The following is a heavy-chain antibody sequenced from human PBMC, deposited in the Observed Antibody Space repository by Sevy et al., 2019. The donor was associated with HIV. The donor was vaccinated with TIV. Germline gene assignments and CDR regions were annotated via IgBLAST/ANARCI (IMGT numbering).Heavy chain of an antibody. J-gene: IGHJ6*02. Sequence: GGSLRLSCAASGFTFSIYSMNWVRQAPGKGLEWVSSSSSSSNYIYYADSVKGRFTISRDNAKNSLYLQMNSLRAEATALYYCARDGGRITMVQGVLAYYHGMDVWGQGTTVTVSS. CDR2: SSSSSNYI. CDR1: GFTFSIYS. V-gene: IGHV3-21*01. D-gene: IGHD3-10*01. CDR3: ARDGGRITMVQGVLAYYHGMDV.